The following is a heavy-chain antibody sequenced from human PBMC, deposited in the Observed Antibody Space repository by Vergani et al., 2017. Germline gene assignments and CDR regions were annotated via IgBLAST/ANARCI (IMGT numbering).Heavy chain of an antibody. CDR1: GGSISSGGYS. J-gene: IGHJ4*02. Sequence: QLQLQESGSGLVKPSQTLSLTCAVSGGSISSGGYSWSWIRQPPGKGLEWIGSIYYSGSTYYNPSLKSRVTISVDTSKNQFSLKLSSVTAADTAVYYCARLVAAAGWSTGYWGQGTLVTVSS. D-gene: IGHD6-13*01. CDR3: ARLVAAAGWSTGY. V-gene: IGHV4-30-2*03. CDR2: IYYSGST.